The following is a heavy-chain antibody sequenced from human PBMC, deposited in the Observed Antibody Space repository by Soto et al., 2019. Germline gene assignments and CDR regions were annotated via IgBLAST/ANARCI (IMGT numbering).Heavy chain of an antibody. CDR2: IIPILGIA. V-gene: IGHV1-69*08. CDR3: ARDRFSGGSCYHDFDY. CDR1: GGTFSSYT. Sequence: QVQLVQSGAEVKKPGSSVKVSCKASGGTFSSYTISWVRQAPGQGLEWMGRIIPILGIANYAQKFQGRVTITADKSTSTAYMELSSLRSEDTAVYYCARDRFSGGSCYHDFDYWGQGTLVTVSS. D-gene: IGHD2-15*01. J-gene: IGHJ4*02.